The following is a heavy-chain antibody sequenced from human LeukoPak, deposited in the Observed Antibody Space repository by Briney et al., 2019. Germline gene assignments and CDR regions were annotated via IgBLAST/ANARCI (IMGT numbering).Heavy chain of an antibody. CDR2: IYHSGST. J-gene: IGHJ6*02. CDR1: GGSISSSNW. CDR3: ARVIAVAGYGMDV. D-gene: IGHD6-19*01. V-gene: IGHV4-4*02. Sequence: SETLSLTCAVSGGSISSSNWWSWVRQPPGKGLEWIGEIYHSGSTNYNPSLKSRVTISVDKSKNQFSLKLSSVTAADTAVYYCARVIAVAGYGMDVWGQGTTVTVSS.